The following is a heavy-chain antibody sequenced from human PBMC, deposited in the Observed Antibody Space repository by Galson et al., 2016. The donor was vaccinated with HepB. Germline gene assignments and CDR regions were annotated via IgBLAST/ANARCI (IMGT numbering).Heavy chain of an antibody. J-gene: IGHJ4*02. Sequence: SLRLSCAVSGFPLNKAWMTWVRQAPGKGLEWVGRIGTRGDGETTYFGAPVKCRFTISRDDPKNEVYLQMNSLETEVTAVYYCCTGPTSLGSRSFDHWGQGTLVTVSS. D-gene: IGHD1-26*01. CDR1: GFPLNKAW. CDR3: CTGPTSLGSRSFDH. CDR2: IGTRGDGETT. V-gene: IGHV3-15*04.